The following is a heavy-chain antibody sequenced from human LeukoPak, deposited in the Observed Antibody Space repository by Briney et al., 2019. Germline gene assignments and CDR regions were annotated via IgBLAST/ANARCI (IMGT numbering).Heavy chain of an antibody. CDR2: INPNSGGT. J-gene: IGHJ4*02. V-gene: IGHV1-2*02. D-gene: IGHD3-22*01. Sequence: ASVKVSCKASGYTFTGYYMHWVRQAPGQGLEWMGWINPNSGGTNYAQKFQGRVTMTRDTSISTAYMELSRLRSDDTAVYYCARDTTGYYDSSGYPGDWGQGTLVTVSS. CDR3: ARDTTGYYDSSGYPGD. CDR1: GYTFTGYY.